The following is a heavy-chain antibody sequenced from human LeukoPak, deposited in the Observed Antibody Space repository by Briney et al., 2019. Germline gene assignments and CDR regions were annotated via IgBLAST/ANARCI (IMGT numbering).Heavy chain of an antibody. CDR3: VRGAEGY. CDR1: GFTFSDFW. J-gene: IGHJ4*02. V-gene: IGHV3-7*01. Sequence: GGSLRLSCAASGFTFSDFWMGWVRQAPGKGLEWVANIKEDGSETYYLDSLKGRFTISRDNAKKSPYLQMNSLRANDTAVYYCVRGAEGYWGQGTLVTVSS. CDR2: IKEDGSET.